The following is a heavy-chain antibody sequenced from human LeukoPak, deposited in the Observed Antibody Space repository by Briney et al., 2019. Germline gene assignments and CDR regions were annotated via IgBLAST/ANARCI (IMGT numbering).Heavy chain of an antibody. CDR3: ARVLRGYGSGSPWGY. CDR2: ISSSSSYI. D-gene: IGHD3-10*01. CDR1: GFTFSSYA. V-gene: IGHV3-21*01. J-gene: IGHJ4*02. Sequence: GGSLRLSCAASGFTFSSYAMSWVRQAPGKGLEWVSSISSSSSYIYYADSVKGRFTISRDNAKNSLYLQMNSLRAEDTAVYYCARVLRGYGSGSPWGYWGQGTLVTVSS.